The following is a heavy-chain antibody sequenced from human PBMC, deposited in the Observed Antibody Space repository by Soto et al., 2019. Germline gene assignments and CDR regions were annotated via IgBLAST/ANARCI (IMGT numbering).Heavy chain of an antibody. Sequence: GGSLRLSCAASGFTVSSNYMNWVRQAPGKGLEWVSVIYSGGSTYYADSVKGRFTISRDNSKNTLYLQLNSLRAEDTAVYYCAKDLLDIVLVPAATPLFSGMDVWGQGTTVTVSS. V-gene: IGHV3-66*02. CDR3: AKDLLDIVLVPAATPLFSGMDV. CDR2: IYSGGST. J-gene: IGHJ6*02. D-gene: IGHD2-2*01. CDR1: GFTVSSNY.